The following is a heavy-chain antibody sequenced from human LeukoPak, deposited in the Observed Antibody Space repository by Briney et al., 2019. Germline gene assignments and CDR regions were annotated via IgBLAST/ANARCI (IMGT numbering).Heavy chain of an antibody. CDR3: ARYYYDSSGYYYLDY. J-gene: IGHJ4*02. CDR2: MYYSGST. Sequence: SETLSLTCTVSGGSIGSSSYYWGWIRQPPGKGLEWIGSMYYSGSTYYSSSLKSRVTISGDTSKSQFSLKLGSVTAADTAVYYCARYYYDSSGYYYLDYWGQGTLVTVSS. CDR1: GGSIGSSSYY. V-gene: IGHV4-39*01. D-gene: IGHD3-22*01.